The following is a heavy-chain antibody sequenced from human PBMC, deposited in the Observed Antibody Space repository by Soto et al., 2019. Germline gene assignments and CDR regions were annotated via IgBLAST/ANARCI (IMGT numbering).Heavy chain of an antibody. V-gene: IGHV3-9*01. J-gene: IGHJ6*02. CDR2: VSWNSEIV. CDR3: AKDRGPCSGNKCSSLYYYYGMDV. D-gene: IGHD2-15*01. Sequence: SLRLSCEASGFKFGDYAMHWVRQAPGKGLEWVSGVSWNSEIVGYADSVKGRFTISRDNAKNSLYLEMNSLRTEDTALYYCAKDRGPCSGNKCSSLYYYYGMDVWGRGTTVTVSS. CDR1: GFKFGDYA.